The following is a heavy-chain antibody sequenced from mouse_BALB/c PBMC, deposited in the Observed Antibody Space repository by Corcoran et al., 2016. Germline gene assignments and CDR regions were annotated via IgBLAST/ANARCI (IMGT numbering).Heavy chain of an antibody. CDR2: IYPGSGNT. J-gene: IGHJ2*01. CDR1: GYTFTDYY. V-gene: IGHV1-84*02. D-gene: IGHD2-14*01. CDR3: SRERYGGFYY. Sequence: QIQLQQSGPELVKPGASVKISCKASGYTFTDYYINWVKQKPGQGLEWIGWIYPGSGNTKYNEKFKGKATLTVDTSSSTAYMQLSSLTSEDTAVYFCSRERYGGFYYWGQGTTLTVSS.